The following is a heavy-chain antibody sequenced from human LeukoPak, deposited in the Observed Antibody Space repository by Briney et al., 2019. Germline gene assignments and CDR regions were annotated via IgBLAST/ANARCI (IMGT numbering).Heavy chain of an antibody. Sequence: GGSLRLSCATSGFTFSTYWMSWVRQTPGKGLEWVAKIKPDGSEKSYVDSVKGRFTISRDNTKNSVYLQMNSLRVEDTAVYYCARGQLADNQWGQGALVTVSS. V-gene: IGHV3-7*01. CDR3: ARGQLADNQ. J-gene: IGHJ4*02. D-gene: IGHD1-14*01. CDR1: GFTFSTYW. CDR2: IKPDGSEK.